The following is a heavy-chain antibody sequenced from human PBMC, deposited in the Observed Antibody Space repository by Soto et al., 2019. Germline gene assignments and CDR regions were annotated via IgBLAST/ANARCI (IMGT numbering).Heavy chain of an antibody. CDR3: ATAYVYDFENSNYYRDAFDI. Sequence: XESLKISCKASGCSFSFYWIGWVRQMPGKGLEWMAIMYPDDSDIRYSPSFEAHVTISADKSTSTAFLQWSSLKASDTAMYYCATAYVYDFENSNYYRDAFDIWGQGPLVTVSS. CDR1: GCSFSFYW. D-gene: IGHD3-22*01. J-gene: IGHJ3*02. CDR2: MYPDDSDI. V-gene: IGHV5-51*01.